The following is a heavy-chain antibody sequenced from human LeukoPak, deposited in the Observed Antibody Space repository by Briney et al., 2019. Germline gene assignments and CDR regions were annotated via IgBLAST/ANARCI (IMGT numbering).Heavy chain of an antibody. V-gene: IGHV3-53*01. J-gene: IGHJ4*02. CDR1: GFTVSSNY. Sequence: PGGSLRLSCAASGFTVSSNYISWVRQAPGKGLEWVSILYSGGSTYYADSVKGRFTISRDNAKNSLYLQMNSLRAEDTAVYYCARDPMSDFWGQGTLVTVSS. D-gene: IGHD3-10*02. CDR3: ARDPMSDF. CDR2: LYSGGST.